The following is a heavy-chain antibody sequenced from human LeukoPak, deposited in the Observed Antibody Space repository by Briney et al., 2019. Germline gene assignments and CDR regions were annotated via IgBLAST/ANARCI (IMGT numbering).Heavy chain of an antibody. J-gene: IGHJ4*02. CDR3: ARAVLWGNRDCSSTSCYNR. CDR2: IYTSGST. D-gene: IGHD2-2*02. CDR1: GYSISSGYY. V-gene: IGHV4-61*02. Sequence: SETLSLTCAVSGYSISSGYYWGWIRQPAGKGLEWIGRIYTSGSTNYNPSLKSRVTISVDTSKNQFSLKLSSVTAADTAVYYCARAVLWGNRDCSSTSCYNRWGQGTLVTASS.